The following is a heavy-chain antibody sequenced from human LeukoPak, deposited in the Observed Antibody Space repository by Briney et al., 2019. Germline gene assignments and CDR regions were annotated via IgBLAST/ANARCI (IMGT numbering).Heavy chain of an antibody. Sequence: ASVKVSCKASGYTFTSYYRHWVRQDPGQGLEWMGIINPSGGSTSYAQKFQGRVTMTRDTSTSTVYMELSSLRSEDTAVYYCARDWESIVVVPAVPTYWFDPWGQGTLVTVSS. J-gene: IGHJ5*02. V-gene: IGHV1-46*01. D-gene: IGHD2-2*01. CDR2: INPSGGST. CDR3: ARDWESIVVVPAVPTYWFDP. CDR1: GYTFTSYY.